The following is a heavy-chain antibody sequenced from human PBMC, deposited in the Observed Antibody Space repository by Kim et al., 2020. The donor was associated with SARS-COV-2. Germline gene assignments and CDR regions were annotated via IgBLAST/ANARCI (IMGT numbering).Heavy chain of an antibody. J-gene: IGHJ4*02. V-gene: IGHV7-4-1*02. Sequence: GNPTYAQGFTGRFVFSLDTSVSTAYLQISSLKAEDTAVYYCARDLWELLLWGQGTLVTVSS. CDR2: GNP. CDR3: ARDLWELLL. D-gene: IGHD1-26*01.